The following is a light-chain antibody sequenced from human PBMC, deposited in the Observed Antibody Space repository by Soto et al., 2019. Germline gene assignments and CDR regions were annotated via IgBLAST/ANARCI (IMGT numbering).Light chain of an antibody. CDR3: SSYTGSTVVV. CDR2: EVS. V-gene: IGLV2-14*01. Sequence: QSALTQPASLSGSPGQSITISCTGAASDFINYNYVSWYQHHPGKAPQLIIFEVSNRPSGVSSLFSGSKSGNTASLTISGLNYEDEAYYCCSSYTGSTVVVFGGGTKLTVL. CDR1: ASDFINYNY. J-gene: IGLJ2*01.